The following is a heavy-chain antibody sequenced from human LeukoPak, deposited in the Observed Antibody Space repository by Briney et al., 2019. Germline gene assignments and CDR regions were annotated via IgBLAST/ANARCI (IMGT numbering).Heavy chain of an antibody. CDR1: GYTLTELS. Sequence: ASVKVSCKVSGYTLTELSMHWVRQAPGKGLEWMGGFDPEDGETIYAQKFQGRVTMTEDTSTDTAYMELRSLRSDDTAVYYCARDRMSYYDSSGRLDWGQGTLVTVSS. J-gene: IGHJ4*02. CDR3: ARDRMSYYDSSGRLD. V-gene: IGHV1-24*01. D-gene: IGHD3-22*01. CDR2: FDPEDGET.